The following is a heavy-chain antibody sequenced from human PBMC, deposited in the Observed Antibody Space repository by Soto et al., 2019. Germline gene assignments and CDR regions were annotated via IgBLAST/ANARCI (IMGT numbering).Heavy chain of an antibody. CDR1: GGSLTDYW. J-gene: IGHJ4*02. CDR3: ARDFGAGAHFDH. V-gene: IGHV4-34*01. D-gene: IGHD3-10*01. Sequence: QVHLQQWGTGLLKPSETLSLTCAVYGGSLTDYWWTWIRQTPGKGLEWIGEINHIGESNHNPSLKSRVTLSLDTSQHQFSLKLTSVTVADTAVYYCARDFGAGAHFDHWGQGSLVTVSS. CDR2: INHIGES.